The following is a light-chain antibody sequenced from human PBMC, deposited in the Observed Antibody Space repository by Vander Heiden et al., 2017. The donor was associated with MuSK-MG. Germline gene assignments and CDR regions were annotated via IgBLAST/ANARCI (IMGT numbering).Light chain of an antibody. J-gene: IGLJ2*01. Sequence: SSALTHAPAVSVALGRTVRTTCQGDSVRTYSATWYQQKPRQAPLVVRYGNNSRPAGIPDRIACYTAGTTALSIITVAQAEEGGDYSDSSENNDSHRVVFGGGTRLTVL. CDR1: SVRTYS. CDR3: SSENNDSHRVV. V-gene: IGLV3-19*01. CDR2: GNN.